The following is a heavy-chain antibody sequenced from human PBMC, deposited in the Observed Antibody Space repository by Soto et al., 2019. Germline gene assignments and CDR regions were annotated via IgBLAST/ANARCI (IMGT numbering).Heavy chain of an antibody. CDR1: GGSIISGGYS. J-gene: IGHJ4*02. Sequence: SETLSLTCTVSGGSIISGGYSWTWIRQHPGKGLEYIGYIYSSGSTYYNPSLKSRVSISVDTSKNQFSLKLNSVTAADTAVYYCAVPPRYSSGWYDYWGQGTLVTVSS. D-gene: IGHD6-19*01. V-gene: IGHV4-31*03. CDR3: AVPPRYSSGWYDY. CDR2: IYSSGST.